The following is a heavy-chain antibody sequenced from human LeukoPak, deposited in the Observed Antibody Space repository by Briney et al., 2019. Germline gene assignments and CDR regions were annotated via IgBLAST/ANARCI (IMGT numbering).Heavy chain of an antibody. CDR3: ARTVGATGAFDI. CDR1: VYTFINYG. Sequence: ASVNVSCKSSVYTFINYGLTWVRQAPGQGGEGMGWISAYTGSTNYAQKLQGRVTMPTDPSTSTAYMDLRSLRSDDTAVYYCARTVGATGAFDIWGQGTMVIVSS. CDR2: ISAYTGST. J-gene: IGHJ3*02. D-gene: IGHD1-26*01. V-gene: IGHV1-18*01.